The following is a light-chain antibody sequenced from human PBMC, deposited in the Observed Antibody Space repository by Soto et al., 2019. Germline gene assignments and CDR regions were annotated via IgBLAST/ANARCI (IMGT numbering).Light chain of an antibody. J-gene: IGLJ3*02. CDR2: EVS. CDR1: SSDVGGYNY. V-gene: IGLV2-14*01. CDR3: ASYTSGSRWV. Sequence: QSALTQPASVSGSPGQSITISCTVTSSDVGGYNYVSWYQQHPGKAPKLMIYEVSDRPSGVSNRFSGSKSGNTASLTISGLRAEDEGDYYCASYTSGSRWVFGGGTKLTVL.